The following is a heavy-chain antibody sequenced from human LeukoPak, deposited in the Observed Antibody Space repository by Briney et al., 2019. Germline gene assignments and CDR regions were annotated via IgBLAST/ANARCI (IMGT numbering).Heavy chain of an antibody. Sequence: GASVKVSCKASGYTFTGYYMHWVRQAPGQGLEWMGRINPNSGGTNYAQKFQGRVTMTRDTSISTAYMELSRLRSDDTAVSYCARASITMVRGVTSYYYYYMDFWGKGTTVTISS. CDR2: INPNSGGT. J-gene: IGHJ6*03. CDR3: ARASITMVRGVTSYYYYYMDF. D-gene: IGHD3-10*01. V-gene: IGHV1-2*06. CDR1: GYTFTGYY.